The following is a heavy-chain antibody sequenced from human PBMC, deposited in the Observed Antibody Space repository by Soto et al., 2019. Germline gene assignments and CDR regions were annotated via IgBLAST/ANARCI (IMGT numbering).Heavy chain of an antibody. V-gene: IGHV3-21*01. J-gene: IGHJ4*02. D-gene: IGHD3-9*01. CDR1: GFTFNFYS. CDR2: ISSISSYI. CDR3: ARDRTDRADFDHIDY. Sequence: SGGSLRLSCAASGFTFNFYSMNWVRQAPGKGLEWVSSISSISSYIYYADSVKGRFTISRDNAKNSLYLQMNSLRAEDTAVYYCARDRTDRADFDHIDYWGQGTLVTVSS.